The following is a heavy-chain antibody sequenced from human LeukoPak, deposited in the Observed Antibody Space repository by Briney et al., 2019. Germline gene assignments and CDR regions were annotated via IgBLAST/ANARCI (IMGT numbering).Heavy chain of an antibody. Sequence: GGSLRLSCAASGFTFDDYGMSWVRQAPGKGLEWVSGINWNGGSTGYADSVKGRFTISRDNAKNSLYLQMNSLRAEDTALYHCARDRGDCSSTSCSYYFDYWGQGTLVTVSS. CDR1: GFTFDDYG. J-gene: IGHJ4*02. CDR3: ARDRGDCSSTSCSYYFDY. V-gene: IGHV3-20*01. D-gene: IGHD2-2*01. CDR2: INWNGGST.